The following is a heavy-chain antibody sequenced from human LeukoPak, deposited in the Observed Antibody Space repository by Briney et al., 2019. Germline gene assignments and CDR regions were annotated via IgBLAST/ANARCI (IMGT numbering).Heavy chain of an antibody. V-gene: IGHV1-18*01. CDR3: ARDSSSWSHNWFDP. J-gene: IGHJ5*02. CDR1: GYTFTSYG. D-gene: IGHD6-13*01. CDR2: ISAYNGNT. Sequence: ASVKVSCKASGYTFTSYGISWVRQAPGQGLEWMGWISAYNGNTNYAQKLQGRVTMTTDTSTSTAYMELRSLRSDDTAVYYCARDSSSWSHNWFDPWGQGTLVTVSS.